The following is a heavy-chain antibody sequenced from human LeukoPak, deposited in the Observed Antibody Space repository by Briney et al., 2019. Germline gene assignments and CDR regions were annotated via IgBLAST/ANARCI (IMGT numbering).Heavy chain of an antibody. D-gene: IGHD3-3*01. CDR1: GFTFSSYW. V-gene: IGHV4-39*07. CDR2: IYYSGST. CDR3: ARGSPTYYDFWSGYSGGDAFDI. J-gene: IGHJ3*02. Sequence: GSLRLSCAASGFTFSSYWMSWVRQAPGKGLEWIGSIYYSGSTYYNPSLKSRVTISVDTSKNQFSLKLSSVTAADTAVYYCARGSPTYYDFWSGYSGGDAFDIWGQGTMVTVSS.